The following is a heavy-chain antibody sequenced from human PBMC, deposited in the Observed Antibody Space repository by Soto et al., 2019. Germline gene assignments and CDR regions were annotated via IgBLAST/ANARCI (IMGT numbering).Heavy chain of an antibody. V-gene: IGHV5-51*01. D-gene: IGHD2-15*01. CDR3: ARRIDGFTPHFDY. J-gene: IGHJ4*02. Sequence: GDSVKISCEGSGCSLTSYWSAWERQMPGKGLEWMGIIYPGDSDTRYSPSFQGQVTISADKSISTAYLQWSSLKASDTVMYYCARRIDGFTPHFDYWGQGTLVTISS. CDR1: GCSLTSYW. CDR2: IYPGDSDT.